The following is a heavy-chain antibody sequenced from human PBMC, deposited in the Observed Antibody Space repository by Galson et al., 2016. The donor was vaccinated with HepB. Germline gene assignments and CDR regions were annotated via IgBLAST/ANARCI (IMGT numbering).Heavy chain of an antibody. V-gene: IGHV6-1*01. CDR2: TYYRSKWFN. J-gene: IGHJ6*02. CDR3: TRGYMQNGMNV. D-gene: IGHD5-24*01. CDR1: GDSVTSDNTC. Sequence: CAISGDSVTSDNTCWNWIRQSPSRGLEWLGRTYYRSKWFNDYADAVKSRITVTSDTSKNQFSLQLDSVTPDDTATYFCTRGYMQNGMNVWGQGTTVTVS.